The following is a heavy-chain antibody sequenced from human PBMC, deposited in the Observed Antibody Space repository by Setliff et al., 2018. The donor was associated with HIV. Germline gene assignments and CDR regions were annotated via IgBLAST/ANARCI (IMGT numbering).Heavy chain of an antibody. V-gene: IGHV5-10-1*01. Sequence: GESLKISCKGSGFSFTSYWISWVRQMPGKGLEWMGRIDPADSYTNYSPSFQGHVTISIDKSISTAYLQWSSLEASDTAMYYCARPYGSNDAFDIWGQGTMVTVSS. D-gene: IGHD1-26*01. CDR3: ARPYGSNDAFDI. CDR2: IDPADSYT. CDR1: GFSFTSYW. J-gene: IGHJ3*02.